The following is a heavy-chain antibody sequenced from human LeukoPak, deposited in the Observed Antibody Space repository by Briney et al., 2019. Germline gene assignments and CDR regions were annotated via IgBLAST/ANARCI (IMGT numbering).Heavy chain of an antibody. D-gene: IGHD3-22*01. CDR1: RGTFDSYG. V-gene: IGHV1-69*05. CDR2: VMAIFGRV. CDR3: ARGELGDRSGFSFFDY. J-gene: IGHJ4*02. Sequence: SVKVSCKAPRGTFDSYGISWVRRAPGQGLEWMGGVMAIFGRVKYGQKFQGRATITTDASTSTAYMELSSLTSEDTGVYYCARGELGDRSGFSFFDYWGQGTLVTVSS.